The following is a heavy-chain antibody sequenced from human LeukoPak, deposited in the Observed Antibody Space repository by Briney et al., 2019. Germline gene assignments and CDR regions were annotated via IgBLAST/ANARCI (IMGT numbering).Heavy chain of an antibody. Sequence: SETLSLTCSVSGGSISSDHWNWIRQTPGKGLEWIGCIYYSGRTYYNPSLKSRVTISVDMSKSQFSLRLTSVTAADTAVYYCARDGAYLDYWGQGTLVTVSS. V-gene: IGHV4-59*01. J-gene: IGHJ4*02. CDR1: GGSISSDH. D-gene: IGHD1-26*01. CDR3: ARDGAYLDY. CDR2: IYYSGRT.